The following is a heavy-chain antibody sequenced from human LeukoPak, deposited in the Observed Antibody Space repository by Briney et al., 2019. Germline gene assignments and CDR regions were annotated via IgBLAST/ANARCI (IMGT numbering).Heavy chain of an antibody. CDR3: AREAYGYPNVYYGMDV. CDR2: IWYDGSNK. V-gene: IGHV3-33*01. Sequence: QPGRSLRLSCAASGFTFSSYGMPWVRQAPGKALEWVAVIWYDGSNKYYADSVKARFTISRDNSKNTLYLQMNSLRAEDTAVYYCAREAYGYPNVYYGMDVWGQGTTVTVSS. D-gene: IGHD5-18*01. J-gene: IGHJ6*02. CDR1: GFTFSSYG.